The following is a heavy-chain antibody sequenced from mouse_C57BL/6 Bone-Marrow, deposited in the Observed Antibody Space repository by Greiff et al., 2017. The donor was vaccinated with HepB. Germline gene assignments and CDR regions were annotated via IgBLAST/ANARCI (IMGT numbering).Heavy chain of an antibody. J-gene: IGHJ4*01. CDR1: GYTFTSYG. Sequence: QVQLKESGAELARPGASVKLSCKASGYTFTSYGISWVKQRTGQGLEWIGEIYPRSGNTYYNEKFKGKATLTADKSSSTAYMELRSLTAEDSAVDFCARRVLLFLDYAMDYWGQGTSVTVSS. CDR2: IYPRSGNT. CDR3: ARRVLLFLDYAMDY. V-gene: IGHV1-81*01. D-gene: IGHD2-1*01.